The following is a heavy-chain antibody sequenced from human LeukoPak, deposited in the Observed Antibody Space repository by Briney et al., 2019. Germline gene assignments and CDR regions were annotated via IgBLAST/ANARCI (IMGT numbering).Heavy chain of an antibody. CDR3: ARRNHYDSKETDY. J-gene: IGHJ4*02. Sequence: GGSLRLSCAASGFIFSNHAMHWVRQAPGKELEWVALISYDGSNKYYADSVKGRFTISRDNSKNTLYLRMSSLRAEDTAVYHCARRNHYDSKETDYWGQGTLVTVSS. D-gene: IGHD3-22*01. V-gene: IGHV3-30*04. CDR1: GFIFSNHA. CDR2: ISYDGSNK.